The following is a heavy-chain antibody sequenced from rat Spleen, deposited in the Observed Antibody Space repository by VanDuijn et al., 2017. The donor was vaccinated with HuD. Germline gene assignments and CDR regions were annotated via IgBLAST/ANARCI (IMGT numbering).Heavy chain of an antibody. V-gene: IGHV5-7*01. D-gene: IGHD3-8*01. CDR3: ARQSHYWYFDF. CDR1: GFTFSDYA. CDR2: ISYDGSST. J-gene: IGHJ1*01. Sequence: EVQLVESGGGLVQPGRSLKLSCAASGFTFSDYAMAWVRQAPKKGLEWVATISYDGSSTYYPDSVKGRFTISRDTAQNTLYLQMNSLRSEDTATYYCARQSHYWYFDFWGPGTMVTVSS.